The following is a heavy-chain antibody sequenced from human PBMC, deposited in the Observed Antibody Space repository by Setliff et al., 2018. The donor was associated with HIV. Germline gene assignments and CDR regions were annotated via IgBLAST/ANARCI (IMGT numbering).Heavy chain of an antibody. J-gene: IGHJ4*02. CDR2: INHSGST. CDR3: ASEDCGGGSCRPDN. D-gene: IGHD2-15*01. CDR1: GGSFSGYY. V-gene: IGHV4-34*01. Sequence: SETLSLTCAVYGGSFSGYYWSWIRQPPGKGLEWIGEINHSGSTNYNPSLKSRVTISLDTSKNQFSLKLSSVTVADTAVYYCASEDCGGGSCRPDNWGQGMLVPVSS.